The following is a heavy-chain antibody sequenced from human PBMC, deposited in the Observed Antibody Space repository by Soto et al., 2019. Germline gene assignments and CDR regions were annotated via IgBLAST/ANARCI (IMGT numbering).Heavy chain of an antibody. V-gene: IGHV3-30*04. D-gene: IGHD3-10*01. CDR3: ARGPWGRGSGL. CDR2: ISYDGSNK. CDR1: GFTFSSYA. J-gene: IGHJ4*02. Sequence: GGSLRLSCAASGFTFSSYAMHWVRQAPGKGLEWVAVISYDGSNKYYADSVKGRFTISRDNSKNTLYLQMNSLRAEDTAVYYCARGPWGRGSGLWGQGTLVTVSS.